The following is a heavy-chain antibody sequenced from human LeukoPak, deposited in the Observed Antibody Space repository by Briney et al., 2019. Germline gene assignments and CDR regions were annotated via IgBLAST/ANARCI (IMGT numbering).Heavy chain of an antibody. CDR1: GVSFSGYY. CDR3: ARGPLRSSGWYGSYGMDV. D-gene: IGHD6-19*01. Sequence: PSETLSLTCAVYGVSFSGYYWSWIRQPPGKGLEWIGEINHSGSTNYNPSLKSRVTISVDTSKNQFSLKLSSVTAADTAVYYCARGPLRSSGWYGSYGMDVWGQGTTVTVSS. CDR2: INHSGST. V-gene: IGHV4-34*01. J-gene: IGHJ6*02.